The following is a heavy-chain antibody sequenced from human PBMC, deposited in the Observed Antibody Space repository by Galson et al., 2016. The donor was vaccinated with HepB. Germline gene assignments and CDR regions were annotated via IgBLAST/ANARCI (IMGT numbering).Heavy chain of an antibody. Sequence: SLRLSCAASGFTVRTLYMSWVRQAPGKGLEWVSVIHSGGSTYHADSVKGRFTVSRDNSKNTLYLQMNSLRAEDTAVYYCAKDRLGLQLWFIFHYWGQGTLVTVSS. CDR2: IHSGGST. CDR3: AKDRLGLQLWFIFHY. CDR1: GFTVRTLY. V-gene: IGHV3-53*05. J-gene: IGHJ4*02. D-gene: IGHD5-18*01.